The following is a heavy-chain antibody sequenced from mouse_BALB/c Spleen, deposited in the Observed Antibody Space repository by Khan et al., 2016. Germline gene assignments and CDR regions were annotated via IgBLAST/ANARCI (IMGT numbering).Heavy chain of an antibody. D-gene: IGHD2-4*01. J-gene: IGHJ3*01. CDR3: AGAEMITGFAY. V-gene: IGHV4-1*02. Sequence: EVKLLESGGGLVQPGGSLKLSCAASGLDFSSYWMSWVRQAPGKGLEWIGEINPDSSTINYTPSLKDQFIISRDNANHTLYLQMDKLRSEDTALYYCAGAEMITGFAYWGQGTLVTVSA. CDR2: INPDSSTI. CDR1: GLDFSSYW.